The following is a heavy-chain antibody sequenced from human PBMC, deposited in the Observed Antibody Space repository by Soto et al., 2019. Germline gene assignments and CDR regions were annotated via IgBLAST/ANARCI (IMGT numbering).Heavy chain of an antibody. CDR2: ISSSSSYI. CDR1: GFTFSRYS. D-gene: IGHD3-3*01. CDR3: VRGLRLWERSSCLLL. Sequence: GGSRRLSCAASGFTFSRYSMNWVRQAPGKGMEWVSSISSSSSYIYYADSVKGRFTISRDNAKNSLYLQMNSLRAEDTAVYYCVRGLRLWERSSCLLLRGKGTLVTVSS. J-gene: IGHJ4*02. V-gene: IGHV3-21*01.